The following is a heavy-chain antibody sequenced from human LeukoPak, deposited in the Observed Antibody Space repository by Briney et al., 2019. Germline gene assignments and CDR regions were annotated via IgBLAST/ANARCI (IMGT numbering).Heavy chain of an antibody. V-gene: IGHV1-18*01. CDR3: ARGGVLGYCSSTSCWGKWVHYYYYMDV. J-gene: IGHJ6*03. D-gene: IGHD2-2*01. CDR1: GYTFTSYG. Sequence: ASVKVSCKAFGYTFTSYGISWVRQAPGQGLEWMGWISAYNGNTNYAQKLQGRVTMTTDTSTSTAYMELRSLRSDDTAVYYCARGGVLGYCSSTSCWGKWVHYYYYMDVWGKGTTVTVSS. CDR2: ISAYNGNT.